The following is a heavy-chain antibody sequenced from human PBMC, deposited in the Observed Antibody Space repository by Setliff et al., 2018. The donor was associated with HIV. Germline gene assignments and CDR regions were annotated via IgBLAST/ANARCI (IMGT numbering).Heavy chain of an antibody. CDR2: ISAYNGNT. CDR1: GYTFTSFG. Sequence: ASVKVSCKASGYTFTSFGISWARQAPGQGLEWMGRISAYNGNTDHAQRLQGRVTMTTDTSTRTAYMELRSLRSDDTAVYYCARAAVAGPWRKLDYWGQGTLVTVS. CDR3: ARAAVAGPWRKLDY. V-gene: IGHV1-18*01. D-gene: IGHD6-19*01. J-gene: IGHJ4*02.